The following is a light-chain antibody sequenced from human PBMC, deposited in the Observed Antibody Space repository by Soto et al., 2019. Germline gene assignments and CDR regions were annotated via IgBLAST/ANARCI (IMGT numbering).Light chain of an antibody. Sequence: QSVLTQPPSASATPGQRVTISCSGRSSNIGTNYVYWYQHLPGTAPKLLIYRNDQRPSGVPDRFSGSMSGTAASLAIGGLRSEDEADYYCAAWDDSLSGVVFGGGTKVTVL. CDR1: SSNIGTNY. V-gene: IGLV1-47*01. CDR3: AAWDDSLSGVV. J-gene: IGLJ2*01. CDR2: RND.